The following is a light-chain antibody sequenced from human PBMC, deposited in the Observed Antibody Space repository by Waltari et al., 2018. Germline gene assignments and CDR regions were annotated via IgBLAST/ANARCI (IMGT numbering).Light chain of an antibody. CDR3: QRYNNWPPIT. Sequence: EILLTQSPATLSVSPGDRVILSCRASQSVKTNLAWYQQKPGQAPRLLIYEASTRAPGSPARFSGSGSATEFTLTISGLQSEDFGIYYCQRYNNWPPITFGQGTRLDI. CDR1: QSVKTN. CDR2: EAS. J-gene: IGKJ5*01. V-gene: IGKV3-15*01.